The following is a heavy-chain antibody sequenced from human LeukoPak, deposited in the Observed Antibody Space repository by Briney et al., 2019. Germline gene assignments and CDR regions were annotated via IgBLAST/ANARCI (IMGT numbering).Heavy chain of an antibody. V-gene: IGHV3-30-3*01. CDR1: GFTFSSYA. Sequence: GGSLRLSCAASGFTFSSYAMSWVRQAPGKGLEWVAVISYDGSNKYYADSVKGRFTISRDNSKNTLYLQMNSLRAEDTAVYYCARDLGYFDYWGQGTLVTVSS. D-gene: IGHD3-16*01. CDR2: ISYDGSNK. CDR3: ARDLGYFDY. J-gene: IGHJ4*02.